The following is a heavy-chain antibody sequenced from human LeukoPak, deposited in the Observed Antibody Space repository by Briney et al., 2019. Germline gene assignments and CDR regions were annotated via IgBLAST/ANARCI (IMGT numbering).Heavy chain of an antibody. CDR3: ARGGPAAMGAYYYGMDV. CDR1: GYTFTGYY. D-gene: IGHD2-2*01. Sequence: ASVKVSCKASGYTFTGYYMHWVRQAPGQGLGWMGWINPNSGGTNYAQKFQGRVTMTRDTSISTAYMELSRLRSDDTAVYYCARGGPAAMGAYYYGMDVWGQGTTVTVSS. CDR2: INPNSGGT. J-gene: IGHJ6*02. V-gene: IGHV1-2*02.